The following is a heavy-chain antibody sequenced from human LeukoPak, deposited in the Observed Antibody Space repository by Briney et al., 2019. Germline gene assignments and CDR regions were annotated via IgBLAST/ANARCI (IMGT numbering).Heavy chain of an antibody. CDR1: GGSISGSSYY. J-gene: IGHJ4*02. Sequence: PSETLSLTCTVSGGSISGSSYYWGWIRQPPGKGLEWIGSIYYSGSTYYNPSLKSRVTISVDTSKNQFSLKLSSVTAADTAVYYCAVPAAMPFDYWGQGTLVTVSS. V-gene: IGHV4-39*07. CDR3: AVPAAMPFDY. CDR2: IYYSGST. D-gene: IGHD2-2*01.